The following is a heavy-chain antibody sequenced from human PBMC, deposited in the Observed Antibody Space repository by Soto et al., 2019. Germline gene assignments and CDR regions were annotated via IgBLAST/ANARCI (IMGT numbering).Heavy chain of an antibody. CDR2: IYYSGST. V-gene: IGHV4-59*01. D-gene: IGHD1-26*01. CDR1: GGSISSYY. CDR3: ASARGSYGYYYYGMDV. Sequence: SETLSLTCTVSGGSISSYYWSWIRQPPGKGLEWIGYIYYSGSTNYNPSLKSRVTISVDTSKNQFSLKLSSVTAADTAVYYCASARGSYGYYYYGMDVWGQGTTVTVSS. J-gene: IGHJ6*02.